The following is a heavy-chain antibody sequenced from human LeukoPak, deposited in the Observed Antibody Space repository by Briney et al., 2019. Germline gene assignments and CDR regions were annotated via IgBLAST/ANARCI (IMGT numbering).Heavy chain of an antibody. D-gene: IGHD4/OR15-4a*01. CDR1: GFTFSSYG. V-gene: IGHV3-23*01. CDR3: ARSGLSRFDY. CDR2: FSGSGGST. J-gene: IGHJ4*02. Sequence: GGSLRLSCAASGFTFSSYGMSWVRQAPGKGLKWVSAFSGSGGSTYYADSVKGRFTISRDNSKNTLYLQMNSLRAEDTAVYYCARSGLSRFDYWGQGTLVTVSS.